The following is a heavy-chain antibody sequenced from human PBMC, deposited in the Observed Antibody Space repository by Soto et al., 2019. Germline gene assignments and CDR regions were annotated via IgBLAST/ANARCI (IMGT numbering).Heavy chain of an antibody. CDR1: GASITSTTYF. CDR3: AKNLPRTGRFDY. J-gene: IGHJ4*02. V-gene: IGHV4-39*01. CDR2: IYYRGKT. Sequence: QLQLHESGPGLVKPSETLSLTCSLSGASITSTTYFWAWIRKTPGKGLEWVGSIYYRGKTHYNPSLKSRATISVDRSRNQFPLEVKSVTAADTAVYYCAKNLPRTGRFDYWGQGTVVTVSS.